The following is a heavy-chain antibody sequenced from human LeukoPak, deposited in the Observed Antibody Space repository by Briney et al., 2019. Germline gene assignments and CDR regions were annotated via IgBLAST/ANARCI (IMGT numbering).Heavy chain of an antibody. CDR3: ATYTHWVAGDV. V-gene: IGHV3-7*01. CDR2: MNQDGSEK. D-gene: IGHD3-16*01. CDR1: GFTFSDSW. J-gene: IGHJ6*02. Sequence: GGSLRLSCAASGFTFSDSWMSWVRQAPGKGLEWVANMNQDGSEKDYVDSVKGRFTISRDNARNSLYLQMGSLRAEDTAVYYCATYTHWVAGDVWGQGTTVTVS.